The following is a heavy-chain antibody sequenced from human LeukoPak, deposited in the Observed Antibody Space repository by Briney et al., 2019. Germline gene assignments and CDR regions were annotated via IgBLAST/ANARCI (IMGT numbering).Heavy chain of an antibody. CDR1: GGSLRSSSYY. V-gene: IGHV4-39*01. CDR3: ARPRYYDFEFDP. CDR2: IHYNGNT. Sequence: KPSETLSLTCNVSGGSLRSSSYYWAWIRQPPGQGLEWIGSIHYNGNTYSNPSLKSRVSMSLDTSKNQFSLNLRSVIVADTAVYYCARPRYYDFEFDPWGQGTLVTVSS. J-gene: IGHJ5*02. D-gene: IGHD3-3*01.